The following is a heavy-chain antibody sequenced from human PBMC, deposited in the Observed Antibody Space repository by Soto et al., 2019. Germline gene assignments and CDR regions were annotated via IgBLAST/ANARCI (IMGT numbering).Heavy chain of an antibody. D-gene: IGHD1-26*01. V-gene: IGHV1-2*02. J-gene: IGHJ4*02. Sequence: ASVEVSCKXSGYTFSAYYVHWARLTPGRGFQWLGWINPSNEITTFSQFFQGRVTMTRDTSTNTVHVELNRLTSDDTAVYYCMRGGWGDSPIDYWGQGTQVTVSS. CDR3: MRGGWGDSPIDY. CDR1: GYTFSAYY. CDR2: INPSNEIT.